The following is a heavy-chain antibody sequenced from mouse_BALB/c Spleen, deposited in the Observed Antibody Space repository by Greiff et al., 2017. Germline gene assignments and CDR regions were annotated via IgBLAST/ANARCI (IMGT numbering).Heavy chain of an antibody. Sequence: DVMLVESGGGLVKPGGSLKLSCAASGFTFSDYYMYWVRQTPEKRLEWVATISDGGSYTYYPDSVKGRFTISRDNAKNNLYLQMSSLKSEDTAMYYCARGGGAMDYWGQGTSVTVSS. D-gene: IGHD1-1*02. CDR1: GFTFSDYY. J-gene: IGHJ4*01. CDR2: ISDGGSYT. V-gene: IGHV5-4*02. CDR3: ARGGGAMDY.